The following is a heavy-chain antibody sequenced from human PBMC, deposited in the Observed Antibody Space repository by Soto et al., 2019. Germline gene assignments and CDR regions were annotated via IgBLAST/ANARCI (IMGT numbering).Heavy chain of an antibody. V-gene: IGHV4-59*01. CDR3: AGASRNGDLDV. CDR1: GGSISSYY. J-gene: IGHJ6*02. CDR2: ISLLENT. D-gene: IGHD3-10*01. Sequence: SETLSLTCTVSGGSISSYYWSWIRQPPGKGLEWIGYISLLENTNYTPSLKSRVTISLDTAKNQFSLKLSSVTAADTAVYYCAGASRNGDLDVWGQGTTVSVSS.